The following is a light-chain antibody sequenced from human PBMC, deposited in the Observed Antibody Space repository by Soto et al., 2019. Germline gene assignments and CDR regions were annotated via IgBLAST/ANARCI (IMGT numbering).Light chain of an antibody. J-gene: IGLJ3*02. Sequence: QSALTQPPSASGSRGQSVTISCTGTSSDVGGYNYVSWYQQHPGKAPKLMIYEVSKRPSGVPDRFSGSKSGNTASLTVSGLQPEDEADYYCSSYAGSNNLWVFGGGTKLTVL. V-gene: IGLV2-8*01. CDR3: SSYAGSNNLWV. CDR2: EVS. CDR1: SSDVGGYNY.